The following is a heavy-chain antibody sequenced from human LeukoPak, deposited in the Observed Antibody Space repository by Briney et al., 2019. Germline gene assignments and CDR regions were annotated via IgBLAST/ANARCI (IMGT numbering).Heavy chain of an antibody. CDR3: ARVHDSSGYYYDY. CDR1: GYTFTSYY. Sequence: ASVKVSCKASGYTFTSYYMHWVRQAPGQRLEWMGIINPSGGSTSYAQKFQGRVTVTRDTSTSPVYMELSSLTSEDTAVYYCARVHDSSGYYYDYWGQGTLVTVSS. CDR2: INPSGGST. J-gene: IGHJ4*02. D-gene: IGHD3-22*01. V-gene: IGHV1-46*01.